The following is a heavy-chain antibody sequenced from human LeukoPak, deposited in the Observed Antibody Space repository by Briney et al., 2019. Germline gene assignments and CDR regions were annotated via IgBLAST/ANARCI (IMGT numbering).Heavy chain of an antibody. Sequence: SETLSLTCTVSGGSISSSGYYWGWIRQPPGKGLEWFGSIYFTGNTYYNPSLKSRVTLSVDTPKHQFSLKLPSVTAADTAVYYCARTLTRSCSGATCYFPWFDPWGQGALVTVSS. CDR2: IYFTGNT. D-gene: IGHD2-15*01. V-gene: IGHV4-39*01. CDR1: GGSISSSGYY. J-gene: IGHJ5*02. CDR3: ARTLTRSCSGATCYFPWFDP.